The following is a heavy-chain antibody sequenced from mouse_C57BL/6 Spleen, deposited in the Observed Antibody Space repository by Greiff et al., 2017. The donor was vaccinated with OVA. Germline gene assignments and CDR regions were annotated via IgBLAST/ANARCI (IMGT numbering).Heavy chain of an antibody. Sequence: QVHVKQSGAELAKPGASVKLSCKASGYTFTSYWMHWVKQRPGQGLEWIGYINPSSGYTKYNQKFKDKATLTADKSSSTAYMQLSSLTYEDSAVYYCASSDGNSYYAMDYWGQGTSVTVSS. V-gene: IGHV1-7*01. CDR3: ASSDGNSYYAMDY. D-gene: IGHD2-1*01. CDR1: GYTFTSYW. J-gene: IGHJ4*01. CDR2: INPSSGYT.